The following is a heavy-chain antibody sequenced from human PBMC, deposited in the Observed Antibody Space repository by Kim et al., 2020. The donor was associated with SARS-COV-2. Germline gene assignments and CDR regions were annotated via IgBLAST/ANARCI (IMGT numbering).Heavy chain of an antibody. CDR3: ARMWSSSYYDSSGYLNWFDP. CDR2: IYTSGST. V-gene: IGHV4-39*01. Sequence: SETLSLTCTVSGGSISSSSYYWGWIRQPPGKGLEWIGSIYTSGSTYYNPSLKHRDTISVDTSKNQFSLKLSSVTAADTAVYYCARMWSSSYYDSSGYLNWFDPWGQGTLVTVSS. J-gene: IGHJ5*02. CDR1: GGSISSSSYY. D-gene: IGHD3-22*01.